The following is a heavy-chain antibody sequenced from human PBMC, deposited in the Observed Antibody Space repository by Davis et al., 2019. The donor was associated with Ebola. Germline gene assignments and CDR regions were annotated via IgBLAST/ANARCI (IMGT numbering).Heavy chain of an antibody. CDR3: TGAISYGWFDP. D-gene: IGHD4-17*01. J-gene: IGHJ5*02. V-gene: IGHV3-33*01. Sequence: PGGSLRLSCAASGFRLISYGMHWVRQAPGKGLEWVAVLWNDGINEYYGESVKGRFTVSRDTSKNTVYLQMNNLRAEDTAVYYCTGAISYGWFDPWGQGTLVTVSS. CDR2: LWNDGINE. CDR1: GFRLISYG.